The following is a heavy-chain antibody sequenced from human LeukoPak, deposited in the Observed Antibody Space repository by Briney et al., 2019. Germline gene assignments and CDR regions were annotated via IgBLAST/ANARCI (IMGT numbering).Heavy chain of an antibody. D-gene: IGHD3-22*01. CDR3: ARSYYDRSGYLDY. CDR1: GGSIISYY. J-gene: IGHJ4*01. V-gene: IGHV4-59*01. Sequence: SETLSLTFTVSGGSIISYYWSWIRQPPGKGLEWIGYIYYCGSTNYSPSPKSRVTITVDTSKDQFSLKLSSVTAADTALYYCARSYYDRSGYLDYWGQGTLPTVSS. CDR2: IYYCGST.